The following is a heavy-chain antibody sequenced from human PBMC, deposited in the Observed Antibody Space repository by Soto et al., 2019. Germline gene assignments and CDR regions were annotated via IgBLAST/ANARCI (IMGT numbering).Heavy chain of an antibody. D-gene: IGHD1-26*01. CDR2: ISYDGSNK. CDR3: AKDKGGATAY. Sequence: PGGSLRLSCAASGFTFSSYGMHWVRQAPGKGLEWVAVISYDGSNKYYADSVKGRFTISRDNSKNTLYLQMNSLRAEDTAVYYCAKDKGGATAYWGQGTLVTVSS. CDR1: GFTFSSYG. V-gene: IGHV3-30*18. J-gene: IGHJ4*02.